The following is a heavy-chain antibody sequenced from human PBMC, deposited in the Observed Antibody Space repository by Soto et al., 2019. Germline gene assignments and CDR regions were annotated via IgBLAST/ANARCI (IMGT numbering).Heavy chain of an antibody. CDR3: ARDCVRYFYWPPGMFV. Sequence: QVQLQESGPGLVKPSDTMSLTCTGSGGSISSYSWSWIRQPPGQVPEWIWEIYYSGSTNSNPSLTSRVTLSVHTSKNRFSLSQSSVTAANTAVYYAARDCVRYFYWPPGMFVWAKGTTVTVSS. CDR2: IYYSGST. CDR1: GGSISSYS. J-gene: IGHJ6*04. D-gene: IGHD3-9*01. V-gene: IGHV4-59*01.